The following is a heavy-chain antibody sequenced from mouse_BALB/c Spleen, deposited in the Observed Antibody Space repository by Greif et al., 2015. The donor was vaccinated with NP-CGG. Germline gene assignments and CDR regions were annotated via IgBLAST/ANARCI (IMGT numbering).Heavy chain of an antibody. Sequence: DVQLVESGGGLVKPGGSLKLSCAASGFTFSSYAMSWVRQSPEKRLEWVAEISSGGSYTYYPDTVTGRFTISRDDAKNTLYLEMSSLRSEDTAMYYCARDRYGYAMDYWGQGTSVTVSS. CDR3: ARDRYGYAMDY. D-gene: IGHD2-14*01. J-gene: IGHJ4*01. CDR2: ISSGGSYT. V-gene: IGHV5-9-4*01. CDR1: GFTFSSYA.